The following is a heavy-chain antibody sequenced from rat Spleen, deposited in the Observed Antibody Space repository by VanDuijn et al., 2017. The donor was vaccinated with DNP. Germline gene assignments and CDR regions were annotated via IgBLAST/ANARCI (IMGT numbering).Heavy chain of an antibody. D-gene: IGHD1-4*01. CDR2: ISSTGDNT. CDR1: GFIFSNYW. J-gene: IGHJ2*01. V-gene: IGHV5-31*01. Sequence: EVQLVESGGGPVQPGRSLKLSCVASGFIFSNYWMTWIRQAPGKGLEWVASISSTGDNTYYSDSVKGRFSLSRDNAKRTLYLQVNSLRSEDTATYYCAGRPPPTRGPFDYWGQGVMVTVSS. CDR3: AGRPPPTRGPFDY.